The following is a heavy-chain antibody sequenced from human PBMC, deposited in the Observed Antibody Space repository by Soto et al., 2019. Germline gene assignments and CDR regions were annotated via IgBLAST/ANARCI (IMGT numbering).Heavy chain of an antibody. J-gene: IGHJ6*02. CDR2: ISAYNGNT. V-gene: IGHV1-18*01. Sequence: VQLVQSGAEVKKPGASVKVSCKASGYTFTSYGISWVRQAPGQGLEWMGWISAYNGNTNYAQKLQGRVTMTTDTSTSTAYMELRSLRSDDTAVYYCASSYLYSSGWYGRWDYYYYGMDVWGQGTTVTVSS. D-gene: IGHD6-19*01. CDR1: GYTFTSYG. CDR3: ASSYLYSSGWYGRWDYYYYGMDV.